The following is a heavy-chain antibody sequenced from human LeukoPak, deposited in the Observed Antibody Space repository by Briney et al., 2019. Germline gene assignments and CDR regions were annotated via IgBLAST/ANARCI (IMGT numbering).Heavy chain of an antibody. D-gene: IGHD2-8*01. Sequence: SSETLSLTCTVSGGSISRHFWSWIRQPAGKGLEWIGRIYSSGSTNYSPSLKSRAIMSVDMSKNQFSLNLTSVTAADTAVYYCARDLSNGLTYSPFDYWGQGTLATVSS. J-gene: IGHJ4*02. V-gene: IGHV4-4*07. CDR1: GGSISRHF. CDR3: ARDLSNGLTYSPFDY. CDR2: IYSSGST.